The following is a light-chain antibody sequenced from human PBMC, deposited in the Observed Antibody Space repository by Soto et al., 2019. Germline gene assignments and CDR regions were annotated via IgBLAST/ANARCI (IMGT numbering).Light chain of an antibody. CDR3: QQYDNLPYT. Sequence: DIQMTQSPSSLSASVGDRVTITCQASQDISNYLNWYQQKPGKAPKLLIYDASNLETGVPSRFSGSGSGTDFTFTISSLQPEDIAKYYCQQYDNLPYTFGHGTKLEI. V-gene: IGKV1-33*01. CDR1: QDISNY. J-gene: IGKJ2*01. CDR2: DAS.